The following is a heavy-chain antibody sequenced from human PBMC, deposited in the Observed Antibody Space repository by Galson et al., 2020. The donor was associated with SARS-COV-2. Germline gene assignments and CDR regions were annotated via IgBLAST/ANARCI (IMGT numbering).Heavy chain of an antibody. CDR3: ARAVFNCSGGSCLTPYYYYGMDV. CDR1: GGSVSSGSYY. V-gene: IGHV4-61*01. D-gene: IGHD2-15*01. J-gene: IGHJ6*02. CDR2: IYYSGST. Sequence: SETLSLTCTVSGGSVSSGSYYWSWIRQPPGKGLEWIGYIYYSGSTNSNPPLQIRVTISVYTSKNQFSLKLSSVTAADTAVYYCARAVFNCSGGSCLTPYYYYGMDVWGQGTTVTVSS.